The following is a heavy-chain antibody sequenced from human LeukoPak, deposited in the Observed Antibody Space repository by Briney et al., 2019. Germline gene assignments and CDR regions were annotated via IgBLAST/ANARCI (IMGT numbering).Heavy chain of an antibody. Sequence: PGGSLRLSCAASGFTFSSYWMHWVRQAPGKGLVWVSRINSDGSSTSYADSVKGRFTISRDNAKNTLYLQMNSLRAEDTAVYYCARDSFDWLLSGDNYFGYWGQGTLVTVSS. CDR2: INSDGSST. V-gene: IGHV3-74*01. CDR1: GFTFSSYW. CDR3: ARDSFDWLLSGDNYFGY. D-gene: IGHD3-9*01. J-gene: IGHJ4*02.